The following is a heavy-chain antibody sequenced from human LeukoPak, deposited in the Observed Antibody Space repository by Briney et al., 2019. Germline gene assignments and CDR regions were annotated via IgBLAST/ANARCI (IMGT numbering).Heavy chain of an antibody. Sequence: SETLSLTCTVSGGSISSSSAYGGWIRQPPGKGLEWIGSIYYSKNTYYNPSLKSRVTISADTSKNQFSLTLGSVSATDTAVYYCVSPRGFSYGYFDYWGQGTLVTVSS. CDR3: VSPRGFSYGYFDY. D-gene: IGHD5-18*01. J-gene: IGHJ4*02. CDR1: GGSISSSSAY. V-gene: IGHV4-39*01. CDR2: IYYSKNT.